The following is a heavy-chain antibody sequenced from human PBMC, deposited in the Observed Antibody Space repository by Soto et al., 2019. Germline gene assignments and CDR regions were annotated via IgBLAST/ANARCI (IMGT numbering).Heavy chain of an antibody. Sequence: SEALSITCTASGRSVRRGGYYKRWVRRHPVEGLERIGYIYYRGSTYDNPSLKSRVTISVDTSKTQFSLKLSSVTAADTAVYYCASEAPYYYDRRGYCPGYYFDYWGQGILVTVS. J-gene: IGHJ4*02. CDR3: ASEAPYYYDRRGYCPGYYFDY. CDR1: GRSVRRGGYY. CDR2: IYYRGST. D-gene: IGHD3-22*01. V-gene: IGHV4-31*03.